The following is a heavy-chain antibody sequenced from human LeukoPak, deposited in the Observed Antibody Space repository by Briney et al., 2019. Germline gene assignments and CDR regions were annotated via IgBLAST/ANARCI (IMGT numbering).Heavy chain of an antibody. CDR3: AKNAAGIVLMIYAPLDS. V-gene: IGHV3-23*01. J-gene: IGHJ4*02. Sequence: GGSLRLSCAASGFTFGMYAMNWVRQAPGKGLEWVSTLSGSGGSTYYADSVKGRFTISGDESKNTLSLQMNSLRPEDTAVYYCAKNAAGIVLMIYAPLDSWGQGTLVTVS. CDR1: GFTFGMYA. D-gene: IGHD2-8*01. CDR2: LSGSGGST.